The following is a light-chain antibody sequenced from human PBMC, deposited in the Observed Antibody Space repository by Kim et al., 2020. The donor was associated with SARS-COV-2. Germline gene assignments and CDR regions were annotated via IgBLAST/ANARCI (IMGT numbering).Light chain of an antibody. Sequence: QSALTQPASVSGSPGQSITISCTGTSRDVGDYNYVSWYQHHPDKAPKLIIYDVTKRPSGVSNRFSGSKSGNTASLTISGLQAEDEADYYCNSYTSSGTLVFGGGTQLTVL. CDR2: DVT. CDR1: SRDVGDYNY. CDR3: NSYTSSGTLV. V-gene: IGLV2-14*03. J-gene: IGLJ7*01.